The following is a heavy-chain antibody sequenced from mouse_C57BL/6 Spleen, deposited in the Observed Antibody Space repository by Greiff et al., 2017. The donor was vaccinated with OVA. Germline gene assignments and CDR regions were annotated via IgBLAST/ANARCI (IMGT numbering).Heavy chain of an antibody. CDR1: GYTFTDHT. D-gene: IGHD1-1*01. CDR2: IYPRDGST. J-gene: IGHJ4*01. CDR3: ARSPYYYGSSYYAMDY. Sequence: VQLQQSDAELVKPGASVKISCKVSGYTFTDHTIHWMKQRPEQGLEWIGYIYPRDGSTKYNEKFKGKATLTADKSSSTAYMQLNSLTSEDSEVYFCARSPYYYGSSYYAMDYWGQGTSVTVSS. V-gene: IGHV1-78*01.